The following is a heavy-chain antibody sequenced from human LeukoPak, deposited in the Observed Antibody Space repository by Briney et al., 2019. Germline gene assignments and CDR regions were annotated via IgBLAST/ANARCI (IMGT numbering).Heavy chain of an antibody. CDR1: GFTFDDYA. Sequence: GRSLRLSCSASGFTFDDYAMHWVRQAPGNGLEGVSGISWNSGSIGYADSVKVRFTISRDNAKNYQYLQMNSLRAEDTALYYCAKSQYYDILTGYYFNYWGQGTLVTVSS. D-gene: IGHD3-9*01. J-gene: IGHJ4*02. CDR2: ISWNSGSI. V-gene: IGHV3-9*01. CDR3: AKSQYYDILTGYYFNY.